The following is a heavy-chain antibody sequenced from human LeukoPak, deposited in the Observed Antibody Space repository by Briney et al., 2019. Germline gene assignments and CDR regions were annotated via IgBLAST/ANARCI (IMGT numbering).Heavy chain of an antibody. CDR1: GFILDDYA. V-gene: IGHV3-9*03. Sequence: GGSLRLSCAVSGFILDDYALHWVRQAPGKGLEWVSGINWNSGTIGYADSVKGRFTISRDNAKNSLYLQMNSLRADDMAFYYCARDRFRYCSGAYCSHFEFWGQGTLVSVSS. CDR2: INWNSGTI. J-gene: IGHJ4*02. CDR3: ARDRFRYCSGAYCSHFEF. D-gene: IGHD2-15*01.